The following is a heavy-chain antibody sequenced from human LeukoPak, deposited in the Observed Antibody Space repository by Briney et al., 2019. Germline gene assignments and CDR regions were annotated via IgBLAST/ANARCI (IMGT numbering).Heavy chain of an antibody. J-gene: IGHJ6*02. CDR3: AREQIAVAGLYGMDV. CDR2: IIPIFGTA. D-gene: IGHD6-19*01. V-gene: IGHV1-69*13. Sequence: SVKVSCKASGGTFSSYAISWVRQAPGQGLEWMGGIIPIFGTANYAQKFQSRVTITADESTSTAYMELSSLRSEDTAVYYCAREQIAVAGLYGMDVWGQGTTVTVSS. CDR1: GGTFSSYA.